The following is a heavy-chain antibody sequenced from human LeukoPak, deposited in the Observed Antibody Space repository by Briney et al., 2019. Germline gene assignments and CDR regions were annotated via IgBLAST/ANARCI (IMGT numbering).Heavy chain of an antibody. CDR1: GYTFTSYA. CDR3: ARAIYDSSGYYYGYYYYMDV. D-gene: IGHD3-22*01. J-gene: IGHJ6*03. CDR2: INTNTGNP. Sequence: ASVKVSCKASGYTFTSYAMNWVRQAPGQGLGWMGWINTNTGNPTYAQGFTGRFVFSLDTSVSTAYLQISSLKAEDTAMYYCARAIYDSSGYYYGYYYYMDVWGKGTTVTVSS. V-gene: IGHV7-4-1*02.